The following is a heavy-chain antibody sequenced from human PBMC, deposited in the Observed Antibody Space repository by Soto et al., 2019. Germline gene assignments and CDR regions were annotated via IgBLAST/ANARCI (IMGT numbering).Heavy chain of an antibody. CDR1: GFSLSTSGVG. Sequence: QITLKESGPTLVKPTQTLTLTCTFSGFSLSTSGVGVGWIRQPPGKALEWLALIYWDDDKRYSPSLKSRLTITKDTSKNQEVLTMTNMDPVDTATYYCALTTGVIGGQGGWGQGTLVTVSS. CDR3: ALTTGVIGGQGG. D-gene: IGHD2-15*01. V-gene: IGHV2-5*02. J-gene: IGHJ4*02. CDR2: IYWDDDK.